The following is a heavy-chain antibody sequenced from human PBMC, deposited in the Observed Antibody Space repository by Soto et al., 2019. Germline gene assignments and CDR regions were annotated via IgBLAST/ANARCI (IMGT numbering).Heavy chain of an antibody. V-gene: IGHV1-69*13. J-gene: IGHJ6*02. CDR2: IIPIFGTA. D-gene: IGHD6-6*01. Sequence: SVKVSCKASGGTFSSYAISWVRQAPGQGLEWMGGIIPIFGTANYAQKFQGRVTITADESTSTAYMELSSLRSEDTAVYYCARKGGAYSSSSEDHYYGMDVWGQGTTVTVSS. CDR3: ARKGGAYSSSSEDHYYGMDV. CDR1: GGTFSSYA.